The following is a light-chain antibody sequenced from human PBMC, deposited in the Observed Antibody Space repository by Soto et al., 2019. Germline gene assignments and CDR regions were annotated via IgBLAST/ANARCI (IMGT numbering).Light chain of an antibody. Sequence: ELVLTQSPATLSLSPGERATLSCRASQSVGTYLAWFQQKPGQAPRLLIYDTSTRAAGVPARFSGSGSGTDFTLTISNLEPEDFAVYYCQQRSNWPPMSFGQGTRLEI. CDR2: DTS. J-gene: IGKJ5*01. CDR1: QSVGTY. CDR3: QQRSNWPPMS. V-gene: IGKV3-11*01.